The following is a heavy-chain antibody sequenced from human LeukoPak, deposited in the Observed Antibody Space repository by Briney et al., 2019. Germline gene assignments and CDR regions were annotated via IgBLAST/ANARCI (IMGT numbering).Heavy chain of an antibody. CDR2: IWYDGSDK. V-gene: IGHV3-33*01. J-gene: IGHJ4*02. CDR3: ARGPRGTSGWYFDY. Sequence: GRSLRLSCAASGFRFGNYGMHWVRQAPGKRLEWVAIIWYDGSDKYYSDSVKGRFTISRDNSKNTLYLQMNSLRAEDTAVYFCARGPRGTSGWYFDYWGQGTLVTVSS. CDR1: GFRFGNYG. D-gene: IGHD6-19*01.